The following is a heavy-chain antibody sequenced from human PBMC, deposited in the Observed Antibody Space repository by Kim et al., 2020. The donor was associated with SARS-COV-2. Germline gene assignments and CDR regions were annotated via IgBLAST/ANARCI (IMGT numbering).Heavy chain of an antibody. CDR1: GYTFTGYY. CDR3: ARQIPFHYYDSSGAYYFDY. CDR2: INPNSGGT. J-gene: IGHJ4*02. V-gene: IGHV1-2*04. D-gene: IGHD3-22*01. Sequence: ASVKVSCKASGYTFTGYYMHWVRQAPGQGLEWMGWINPNSGGTNYAQKFQGWVTMTRDTSISTAYMELSRLRSDDTAVYYCARQIPFHYYDSSGAYYFDYWGQGTLVTVSS.